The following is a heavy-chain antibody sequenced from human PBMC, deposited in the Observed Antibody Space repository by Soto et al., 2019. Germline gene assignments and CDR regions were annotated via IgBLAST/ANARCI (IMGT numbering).Heavy chain of an antibody. J-gene: IGHJ6*02. CDR2: IIPIFGTA. CDR3: AREAYSSSADYYYGMDV. V-gene: IGHV1-69*01. CDR1: GGTFSSYA. D-gene: IGHD6-6*01. Sequence: QVQLVQSGAEVKKPGPSVKVSCKASGGTFSSYAISWVRQAPGQGLEWMGGIIPIFGTANYAQKVQGRVTITADESTSPAYMELSSLRSEDTAVYSCAREAYSSSADYYYGMDVWGQGTTVTVSS.